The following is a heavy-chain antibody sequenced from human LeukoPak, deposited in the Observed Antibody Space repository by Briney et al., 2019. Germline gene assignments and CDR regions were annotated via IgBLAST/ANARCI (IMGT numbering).Heavy chain of an antibody. V-gene: IGHV4-39*07. J-gene: IGHJ6*03. CDR2: IYYSGST. CDR1: GGSISSSSYY. CDR3: AREYQDYYYYMDV. Sequence: PSETLSLTCTVSGGSISSSSYYWGWIGQPPGKGLEWIGSIYYSGSTYYNPSLKSRVTISVDTSKNQFSLKLSSVTAADTAVYYCAREYQDYYYYMDVWGKGTTVTVSS.